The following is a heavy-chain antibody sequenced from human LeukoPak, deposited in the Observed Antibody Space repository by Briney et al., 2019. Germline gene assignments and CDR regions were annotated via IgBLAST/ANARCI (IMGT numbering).Heavy chain of an antibody. CDR3: AKDPYGDYTDGTFDY. V-gene: IGHV3-9*01. CDR2: ISWNSGSI. D-gene: IGHD4-17*01. CDR1: GFTFDDYA. J-gene: IGHJ4*02. Sequence: GGSLRLSCAASGFTFDDYAMHWARQAPGKGLEWVSGISWNSGSIGYADSVKGRFTISRDNAKNSLYLQMNSLRAEDTALYYCAKDPYGDYTDGTFDYWGQGTLVTVSS.